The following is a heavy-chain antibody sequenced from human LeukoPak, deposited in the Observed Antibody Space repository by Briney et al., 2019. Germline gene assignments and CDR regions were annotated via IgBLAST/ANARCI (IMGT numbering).Heavy chain of an antibody. CDR2: IYYSGST. D-gene: IGHD3-3*01. J-gene: IGHJ4*02. V-gene: IGHV4-59*12. Sequence: SETLSLTCTVSGGSISSYYWSWIRQPPGKGLEWIGYIYYSGSTNYNPSLKSRVTMSVDTSKNQFSLKLSSVTAADTAVYYCARGSPYYDFWSGYYMGDYFDYWGQGTLVTVSS. CDR3: ARGSPYYDFWSGYYMGDYFDY. CDR1: GGSISSYY.